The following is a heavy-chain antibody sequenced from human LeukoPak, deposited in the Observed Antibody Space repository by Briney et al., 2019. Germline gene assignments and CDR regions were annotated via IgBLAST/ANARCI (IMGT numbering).Heavy chain of an antibody. Sequence: SGGSLRLSCAASGFTVSSNYMSWVRQAPGKGLEWVSVIYSGGSTYYADSVKGRFTISRDNSKNTLYRQMNSLRAEDTAVYYCARDFNYGSGSNYYYYMDVWGKGTTVTVSS. CDR2: IYSGGST. J-gene: IGHJ6*03. CDR1: GFTVSSNY. CDR3: ARDFNYGSGSNYYYYMDV. V-gene: IGHV3-53*01. D-gene: IGHD3-10*01.